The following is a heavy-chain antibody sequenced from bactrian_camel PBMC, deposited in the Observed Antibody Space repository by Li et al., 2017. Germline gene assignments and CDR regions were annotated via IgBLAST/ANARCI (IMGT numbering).Heavy chain of an antibody. J-gene: IGHJ7*01. CDR1: GFTFSDYT. CDR2: ISNDWT. V-gene: IGHV3S30*01. Sequence: QLVESGGALVQPGGSLRLSCQASGFTFSDYTMRRVRQAAGKGPEWVSSISNDWTYYSDSVKGRFTISRDNAKGTLYLQLNSLKIEDTAMYYCAKAYYDAMDYLGKGTQVTVS.